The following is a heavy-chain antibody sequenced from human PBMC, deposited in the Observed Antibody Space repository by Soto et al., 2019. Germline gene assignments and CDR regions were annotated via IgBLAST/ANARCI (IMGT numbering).Heavy chain of an antibody. CDR3: ARGDYGTGGYPFPYFDY. J-gene: IGHJ4*02. CDR2: INPDSGAT. D-gene: IGHD2-8*02. CDR1: GYSFTGYY. V-gene: IGHV1-2*02. Sequence: HEHLVQSGAEVKRPGASLKVSCKASGYSFTGYYIHWVRQAPGQGLEWMGWINPDSGATNYAQNFQGRVTLTSETSISTASMDITSLTSDDTAVYYCARGDYGTGGYPFPYFDYWGQGTLVIVSS.